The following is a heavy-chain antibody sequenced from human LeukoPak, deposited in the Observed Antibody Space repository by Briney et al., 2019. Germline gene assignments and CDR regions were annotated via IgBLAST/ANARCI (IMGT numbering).Heavy chain of an antibody. V-gene: IGHV3-74*01. D-gene: IGHD3-22*01. Sequence: PGGSLRLSCAASGFTFSSYWMHWVRQAPGKGLEWVSLISGSTGSTYYADSVKGRFTISRDNAKNTLYLQMNSLRAEDTAVYYCARGYYYDSSACDYWGQGTLVTVSS. CDR2: ISGSTGST. CDR1: GFTFSSYW. J-gene: IGHJ4*02. CDR3: ARGYYYDSSACDY.